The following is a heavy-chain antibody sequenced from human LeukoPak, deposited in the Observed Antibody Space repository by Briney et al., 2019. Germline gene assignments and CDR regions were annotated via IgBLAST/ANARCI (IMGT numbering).Heavy chain of an antibody. V-gene: IGHV3-21*01. D-gene: IGHD1-14*01. CDR2: ISSSSSYI. CDR1: GFTFSSYS. Sequence: PGGSLRLSCAASGFTFSSYSMTWVRQAPGKGLEWVSSISSSSSYIYYADSVKGRFTISRDNAKNSLYLQMNSLRAEDTAVYYCAREGRQNVYLHYFDYWGQGTLVTVSS. J-gene: IGHJ4*02. CDR3: AREGRQNVYLHYFDY.